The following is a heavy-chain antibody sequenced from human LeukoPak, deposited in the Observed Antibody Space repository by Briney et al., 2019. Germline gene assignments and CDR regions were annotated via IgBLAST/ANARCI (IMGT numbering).Heavy chain of an antibody. J-gene: IGHJ5*01. V-gene: IGHV3-30*01. CDR1: GFTFSRYA. Sequence: PGGSLRLSCAASGFTFSRYAMHWVRQAPGKGLEWVAVTSPDGNSQYYADSVKGRFTISRDNSKNTVFLQMNSLSTEDTAVYSCFTGSAYYYDSWGQGTLVTVSS. CDR2: TSPDGNSQ. CDR3: FTGSAYYYDS. D-gene: IGHD3-22*01.